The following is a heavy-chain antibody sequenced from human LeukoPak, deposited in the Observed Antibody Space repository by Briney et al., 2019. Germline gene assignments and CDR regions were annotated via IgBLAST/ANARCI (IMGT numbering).Heavy chain of an antibody. CDR2: IYYSGST. V-gene: IGHV4-59*01. D-gene: IGHD3-22*01. CDR1: GGSISSYY. CDR3: ARGGEGYYDSSGYYPFDY. Sequence: SETLSLTCTVSGGSISSYYWSWIRQPPGKGLDWIGYIYYSGSTNYNPSLKSRVTISVDTSKNQFSLKLSSVTAADTAVYYCARGGEGYYDSSGYYPFDYWGQGTLVTVSS. J-gene: IGHJ4*02.